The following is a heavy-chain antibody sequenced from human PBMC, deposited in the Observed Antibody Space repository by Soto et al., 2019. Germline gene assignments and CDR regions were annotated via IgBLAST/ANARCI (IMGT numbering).Heavy chain of an antibody. CDR3: ARGRYCLTGRCFPNWFDS. J-gene: IGHJ5*01. V-gene: IGHV4-30-4*01. D-gene: IGHD2-15*01. CDR2: IYKSATT. Sequence: SETLSLTCSVSGDSISTVDYFWAWIRQPPGQALEYIGYIYKSATTYYNPSFEGRVAISLDTSKSHFSLNVTSVTAADTAVYFCARGRYCLTGRCFPNWFDSWGQGTLVTVPQ. CDR1: GDSISTVDYF.